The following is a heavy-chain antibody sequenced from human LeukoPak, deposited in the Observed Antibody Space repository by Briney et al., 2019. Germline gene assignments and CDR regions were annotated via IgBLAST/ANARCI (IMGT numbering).Heavy chain of an antibody. V-gene: IGHV3-20*04. CDR3: ARDVYTGYGSGSYGY. CDR2: INWNGCST. Sequence: GGSLRLSCAASGFTFDDYGMSWVRQAPGKGLEWVSGINWNGCSTGYADSVKGRFTISRDNAKNSLYLQMNSLRAEDTALYYCARDVYTGYGSGSYGYWGQGTLVTVSS. J-gene: IGHJ4*02. D-gene: IGHD3-10*01. CDR1: GFTFDDYG.